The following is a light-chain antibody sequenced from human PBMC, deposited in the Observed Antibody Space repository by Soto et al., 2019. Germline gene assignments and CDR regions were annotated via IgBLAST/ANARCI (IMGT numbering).Light chain of an antibody. V-gene: IGKV1-12*01. CDR3: LQSNIFPHT. CDR2: AAS. Sequence: DIQMTQSPSSVSASVGDRVTITCRASQYISSWLAWYQQKPGKAPQLLIYAASSLQSGVPSRFRGSGSGTDFTLTISSLQPEDFATYYCLQSNIFPHTFGQGTKLEI. J-gene: IGKJ2*01. CDR1: QYISSW.